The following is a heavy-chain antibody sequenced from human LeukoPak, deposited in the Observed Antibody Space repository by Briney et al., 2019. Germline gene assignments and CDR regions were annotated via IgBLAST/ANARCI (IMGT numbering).Heavy chain of an antibody. CDR1: GFTFSSYG. J-gene: IGHJ6*02. CDR2: ISYDGSNK. Sequence: PGRSLRLSCAASGFTFSSYGMHWVRQAPGKGLEWVAVISYDGSNKYYADSVKGRFTISRDNSKNTLYLQMNSLRAEDTAVYYCAKDRGLSTAYYYYYGMDVWGQGTTVTVSS. CDR3: AKDRGLSTAYYYYYGMDV. D-gene: IGHD4/OR15-4a*01. V-gene: IGHV3-30*18.